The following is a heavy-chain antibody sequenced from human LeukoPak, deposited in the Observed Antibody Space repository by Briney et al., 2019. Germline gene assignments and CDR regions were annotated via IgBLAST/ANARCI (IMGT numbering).Heavy chain of an antibody. CDR1: GFTFSSYW. CDR3: ARGLGTGYSSGSPGWFDP. CDR2: IRQDGSEK. D-gene: IGHD6-19*01. J-gene: IGHJ5*02. Sequence: AGGSLRLSCAASGFTFSSYWVSWVRQAPGKGLEWVANIRQDGSEKYYVDSVKGRFTISSDNAKNSLYLQMNSLRAEDTAVYYCARGLGTGYSSGSPGWFDPWGQGTLVTVSS. V-gene: IGHV3-7*04.